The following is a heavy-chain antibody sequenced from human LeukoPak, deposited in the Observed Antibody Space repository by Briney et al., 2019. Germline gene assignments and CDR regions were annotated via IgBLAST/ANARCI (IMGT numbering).Heavy chain of an antibody. CDR3: ARHYYDTSGYLYYFDY. J-gene: IGHJ4*02. CDR1: GGSFSGYF. V-gene: IGHV4-34*01. D-gene: IGHD3-22*01. CDR2: INHSGST. Sequence: SETLSLTCAVYGGSFSGYFWSWIRQPPGKGLEWIGEINHSGSTNYNPSLKSRVTISVDTSYNQFSLQLTSVTAADTALYYCARHYYDTSGYLYYFDYWGQGTLVTVSS.